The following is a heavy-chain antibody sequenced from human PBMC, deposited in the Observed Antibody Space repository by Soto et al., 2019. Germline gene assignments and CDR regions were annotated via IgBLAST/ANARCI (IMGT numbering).Heavy chain of an antibody. Sequence: GGSLRLSCAASGFTVSSNYMSWVRQAPGKGLEWVSVIYSGGSTYYADSVKGRFTISRDNSKNTLYLQMNSLRAEDTAVYYCASLLYYDYIWGSPPAPMDDAFDIWGQGTMVTVSS. CDR3: ASLLYYDYIWGSPPAPMDDAFDI. CDR2: IYSGGST. J-gene: IGHJ3*02. CDR1: GFTVSSNY. D-gene: IGHD3-16*01. V-gene: IGHV3-66*01.